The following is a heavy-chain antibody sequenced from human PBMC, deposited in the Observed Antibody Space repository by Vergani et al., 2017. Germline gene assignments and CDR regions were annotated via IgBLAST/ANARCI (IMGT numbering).Heavy chain of an antibody. V-gene: IGHV3-23*04. J-gene: IGHJ4*02. D-gene: IGHD3-22*01. CDR3: ATDYYDSSGYYRGNYLDY. CDR1: GFTFSSYA. CDR2: ISGSGGST. Sequence: EVQLVESGGGLVQPGGSLRLSCAASGFTFSSYAMSWVRQAPGKGLEWVSAISGSGGSTYYADSVKGRFTISRDNSKNTLYLQMNSLRAEDTAVYYCATDYYDSSGYYRGNYLDYWGQGTLVTVSS.